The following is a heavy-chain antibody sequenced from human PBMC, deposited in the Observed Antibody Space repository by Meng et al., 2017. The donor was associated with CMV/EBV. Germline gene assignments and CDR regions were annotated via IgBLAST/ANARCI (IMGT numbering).Heavy chain of an antibody. V-gene: IGHV3-30*02. D-gene: IGHD2-2*01. CDR1: GFTFSSYD. CDR2: IRYDGSNK. CDR3: AKGSRHNIVVVPAPPEYFQH. J-gene: IGHJ1*01. Sequence: GGSLRLSCAASGFTFSSYDMHWVRQAPGKGLEWVAFIRYDGSNKYYADSVKGRFTISRDNSKNTLYLQMNSLRAEDTAVYYCAKGSRHNIVVVPAPPEYFQHWGQGTLVTVSS.